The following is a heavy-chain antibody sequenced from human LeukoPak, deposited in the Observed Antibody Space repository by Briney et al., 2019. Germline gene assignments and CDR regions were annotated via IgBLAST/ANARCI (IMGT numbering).Heavy chain of an antibody. CDR3: AKIVVVAATRGHNFDY. Sequence: GGSLRLSCAASGFTFSSYGMHWVRQAPGKGLEWVAFIRYDGTNKYYADSVKGRFTISRDNSKNTLYLQMNSLRAEDTAVYYCAKIVVVAATRGHNFDYWGQGTLVTVSS. D-gene: IGHD2-15*01. V-gene: IGHV3-30*02. J-gene: IGHJ4*02. CDR2: IRYDGTNK. CDR1: GFTFSSYG.